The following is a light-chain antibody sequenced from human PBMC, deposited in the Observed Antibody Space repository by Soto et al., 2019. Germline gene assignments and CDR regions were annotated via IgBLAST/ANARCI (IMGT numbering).Light chain of an antibody. Sequence: VLTQPPSVSGAPGQRVTISCTGSSSNIGAGYDVHWYQQLPGTAPKLLIYGNSNRPSGVPDRFSGSKSGTSASLAITGLQAEDEADYYCQSSDSSLSGYVFGTGTKLTVL. CDR3: QSSDSSLSGYV. J-gene: IGLJ1*01. CDR1: SSNIGAGYD. CDR2: GNS. V-gene: IGLV1-40*01.